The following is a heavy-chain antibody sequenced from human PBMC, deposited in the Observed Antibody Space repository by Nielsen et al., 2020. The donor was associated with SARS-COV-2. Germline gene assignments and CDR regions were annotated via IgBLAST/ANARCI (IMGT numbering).Heavy chain of an antibody. CDR1: GYTFTGYY. J-gene: IGHJ4*02. D-gene: IGHD3-22*01. Sequence: ASVKVSCKASGYTFTGYYMHWVRQAPGQGLEWMGRINPNSGGTNYAQKFQGRVTMTRDTSISIAYMELSRLRSDDTAVYYCARILVWLDYYDSSGYPDYWGQGTLVTVSS. CDR3: ARILVWLDYYDSSGYPDY. CDR2: INPNSGGT. V-gene: IGHV1-2*06.